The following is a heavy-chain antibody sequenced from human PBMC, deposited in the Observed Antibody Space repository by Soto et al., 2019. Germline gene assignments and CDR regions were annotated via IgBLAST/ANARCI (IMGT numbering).Heavy chain of an antibody. D-gene: IGHD1-26*01. V-gene: IGHV3-11*03. CDR2: ISSSSSYT. CDR1: GFTFSDYY. CDR3: ARRYGGNFDY. Sequence: PGGSLRLSCAASGFTFSDYYMSWIRQAPGKGLEWVSYISSSSSYTNYADSVKGRFTISRDNAKNSLYLQMTCLSAEDTAVYYCARRYGGNFDYWGQGTLVTVSS. J-gene: IGHJ4*02.